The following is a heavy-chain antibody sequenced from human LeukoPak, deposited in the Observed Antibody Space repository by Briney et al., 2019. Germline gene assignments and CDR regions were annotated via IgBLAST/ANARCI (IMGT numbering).Heavy chain of an antibody. CDR3: ASGLDTAMVTSY. J-gene: IGHJ4*02. D-gene: IGHD5-18*01. V-gene: IGHV4-38-2*02. CDR1: GGSLSSYY. Sequence: SETLSLTCTVSGGSLSSYYWGWIRQPPGKGLEWIGSIYHSGSTYYNPSLKSRVTISVDTSKNQFSLKLSSVTAADTAVYYCASGLDTAMVTSYWGQGTLVTVSS. CDR2: IYHSGST.